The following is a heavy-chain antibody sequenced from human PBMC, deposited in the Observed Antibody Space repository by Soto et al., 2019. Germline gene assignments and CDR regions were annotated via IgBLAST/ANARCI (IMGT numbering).Heavy chain of an antibody. D-gene: IGHD2-2*01. J-gene: IGHJ3*02. Sequence: PSETLCLTCTFSGGSISRGGYYWSWIRQHPGKGLEWIGYIYYSGSTYYNPSLKSRVTISVDTSKNQFSLKLSSVTAADTAVYYCARDGFGDIVGVPAAQRGFDIWGQGTMVTVSS. CDR1: GGSISRGGYY. CDR2: IYYSGST. CDR3: ARDGFGDIVGVPAAQRGFDI. V-gene: IGHV4-31*03.